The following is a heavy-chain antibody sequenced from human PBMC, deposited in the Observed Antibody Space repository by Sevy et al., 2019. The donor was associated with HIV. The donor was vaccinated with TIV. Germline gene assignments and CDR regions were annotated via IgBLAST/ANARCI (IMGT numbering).Heavy chain of an antibody. Sequence: SETLSLTCAVSGGSISSGGYYWNWIRQPPGEGLEWIGYIFHTGSTYYNPSLKSRVTISVDRSKNQFSLQLSSVTAADTAIYYCARAAATVTTVTHFDYWGQGTLVTVSS. V-gene: IGHV4-30-2*01. J-gene: IGHJ4*02. CDR3: ARAAATVTTVTHFDY. CDR1: GGSISSGGYY. D-gene: IGHD4-17*01. CDR2: IFHTGST.